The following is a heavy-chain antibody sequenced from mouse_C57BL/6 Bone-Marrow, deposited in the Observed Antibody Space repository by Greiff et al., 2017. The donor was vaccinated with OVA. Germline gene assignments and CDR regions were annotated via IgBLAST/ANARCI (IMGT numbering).Heavy chain of an antibody. D-gene: IGHD1-1*02. V-gene: IGHV5-4*01. CDR2: ISDGGSYT. Sequence: EVKLVESGGGLVKPGGSLKLSCAASGFTFSSYAMSWVRQTPEKRLEWVATISDGGSYTYYPDNVKGRFTISRDNAKNKLYLQMSHLKSEDTAMYYCARDRWLKVLFAYWGQGTLVTVSA. J-gene: IGHJ3*01. CDR3: ARDRWLKVLFAY. CDR1: GFTFSSYA.